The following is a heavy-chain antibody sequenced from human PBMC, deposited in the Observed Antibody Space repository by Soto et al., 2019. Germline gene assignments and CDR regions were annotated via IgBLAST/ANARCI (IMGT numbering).Heavy chain of an antibody. CDR1: GFTFSSYG. Sequence: QVQLVESGGGVVQPGRSLRLSCAASGFTFSSYGMHWVRQAPGKGLEWVAVISYDGSNKYYADSVKGRFTISRDNSKNTLYLQMNSLRAEDTAVYYCAKESRIVLVPAAIGYYGMDVWGQGTTVTVSS. CDR3: AKESRIVLVPAAIGYYGMDV. D-gene: IGHD2-2*02. J-gene: IGHJ6*02. CDR2: ISYDGSNK. V-gene: IGHV3-30*18.